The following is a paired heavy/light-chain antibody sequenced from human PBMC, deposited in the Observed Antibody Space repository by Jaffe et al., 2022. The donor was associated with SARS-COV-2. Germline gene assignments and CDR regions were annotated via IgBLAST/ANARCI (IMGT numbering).Light chain of an antibody. V-gene: IGKV4-1*01. J-gene: IGKJ1*01. CDR1: QTVLHSSNNKNY. CDR2: RAS. Sequence: DIVMTQFPDSLAVSLGERATINCKSSQTVLHSSNNKNYLTWYQQKPGQPPKVLIYRASTRESGVPDRFSGSGSGTDFTLTISSLQAEDVAVYYCQQYYSAPWTFGQGTKVEIK. CDR3: QQYYSAPWT.
Heavy chain of an antibody. D-gene: IGHD2-21*02. CDR3: ARGVGGDFWFDP. Sequence: QVQLVQSGTEVKKPGSSVKVSCKASGGTFNKYAISWVRQAPGQRPEWMGGISPVLGIPNYAEKFQGRVTITADESTSTAYIELSSLRSEDTAVYYCARGVGGDFWFDPWGQGTLVTVSS. V-gene: IGHV1-69*01. CDR2: ISPVLGIP. J-gene: IGHJ5*02. CDR1: GGTFNKYA.